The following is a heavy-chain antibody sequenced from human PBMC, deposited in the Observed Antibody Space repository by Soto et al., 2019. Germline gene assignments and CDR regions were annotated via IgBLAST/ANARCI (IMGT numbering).Heavy chain of an antibody. Sequence: ASVKVSFKASGYTFTSYAMHWVRQAPGQRLEWMGWINAGNGNTKYSQKFQGRVTITRDTSASTAYMELSSLRSEDTAVYYCARSALVVVVAATGWFDPWGQGTLVTVSS. D-gene: IGHD2-15*01. V-gene: IGHV1-3*01. CDR3: ARSALVVVVAATGWFDP. J-gene: IGHJ5*02. CDR2: INAGNGNT. CDR1: GYTFTSYA.